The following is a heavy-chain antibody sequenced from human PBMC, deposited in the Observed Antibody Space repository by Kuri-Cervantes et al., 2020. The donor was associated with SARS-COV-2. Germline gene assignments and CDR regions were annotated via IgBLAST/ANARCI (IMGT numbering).Heavy chain of an antibody. V-gene: IGHV4-59*01. J-gene: IGHJ6*02. CDR2: IYYSGST. CDR3: ARLSGVPAAMAYYYYYGMDV. Sequence: ESLKISCTVSGGSISSYYWSWIRQPPGKGLEWIGYIYYSGSTNYNPSLRSRVTISVDTSKNQFSLKLSSVTAADTAVYYCARLSGVPAAMAYYYYYGMDVWGQGTTVTVSS. D-gene: IGHD2-2*01. CDR1: GGSISSYY.